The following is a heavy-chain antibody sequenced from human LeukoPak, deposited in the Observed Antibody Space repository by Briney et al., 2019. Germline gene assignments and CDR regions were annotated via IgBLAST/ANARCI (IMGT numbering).Heavy chain of an antibody. CDR2: ISDGGYGP. J-gene: IGHJ4*02. V-gene: IGHV3-23*01. CDR1: GFTFSHYA. D-gene: IGHD1-20*01. CDR3: VREGGITGTSFDF. Sequence: QPGGSLRLSCAASGFTFSHYAMAWVRQAPGNGLEWVSSISDGGYGPYYTDSVKGRFTISRDNSKNTLYLQMNSLRVEDTAVYYCVREGGITGTSFDFWGQGTLVTVSS.